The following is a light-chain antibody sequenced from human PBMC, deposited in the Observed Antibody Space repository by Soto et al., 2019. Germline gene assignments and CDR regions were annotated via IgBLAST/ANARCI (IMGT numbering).Light chain of an antibody. J-gene: IGKJ4*01. V-gene: IGKV1-9*01. Sequence: DIQLTQSPSFLSASVGDRVTITCRASQGINSYLAWYQQNPGKAPKLLIYGASTLQSGVPSRFSGSGSGTAFTITISSLQPEDFATYYFHQLNSYPLTFGGGTKVEIK. CDR2: GAS. CDR1: QGINSY. CDR3: HQLNSYPLT.